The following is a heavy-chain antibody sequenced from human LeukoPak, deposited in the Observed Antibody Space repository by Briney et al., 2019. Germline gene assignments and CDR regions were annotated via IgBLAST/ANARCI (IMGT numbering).Heavy chain of an antibody. CDR2: IKQDGSEK. CDR3: AREHPGSQLPPDY. Sequence: GGSLRLSCAASGFTFSSYWMSWVRQVPGKGLEWVVNIKQDGSEKYYVDSVKGRFTISRDNAKNSLYLQMNSLRAEDTAVYYCAREHPGSQLPPDYWGQGTLVTVSS. D-gene: IGHD2-2*01. V-gene: IGHV3-7*01. J-gene: IGHJ4*02. CDR1: GFTFSSYW.